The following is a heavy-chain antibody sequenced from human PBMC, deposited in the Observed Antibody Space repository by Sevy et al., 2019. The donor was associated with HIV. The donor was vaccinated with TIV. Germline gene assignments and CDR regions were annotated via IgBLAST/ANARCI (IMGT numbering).Heavy chain of an antibody. CDR3: ARDGGNSVKWYPLY. J-gene: IGHJ4*01. CDR1: GFAFSTHA. CDR2: ISYEGTET. Sequence: GGSLRLSCAASGFAFSTHAMHWVRQAPGKGLEWLAVISYEGTETFYAASVEGRFTISRDNSKNMLSLQINSLRPEDTAMYYCARDGGNSVKWYPLYWGHGTLVTVSS. D-gene: IGHD2-2*01. V-gene: IGHV3-30-3*01.